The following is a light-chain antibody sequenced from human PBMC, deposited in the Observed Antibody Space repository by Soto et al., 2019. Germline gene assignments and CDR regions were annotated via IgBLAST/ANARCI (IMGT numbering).Light chain of an antibody. J-gene: IGLJ2*01. V-gene: IGLV2-14*01. CDR2: DVS. CDR3: SSYTSSSTPVL. Sequence: QSALTQPASVSGSPGQSITISCTGTSSDVGGYNYVSWYQQHPGKAPKLMIYDVSNRPSGVSNRFSGSKSGNTASLTISGLQAEDVADYYCSSYTSSSTPVLFGGGTKLTVL. CDR1: SSDVGGYNY.